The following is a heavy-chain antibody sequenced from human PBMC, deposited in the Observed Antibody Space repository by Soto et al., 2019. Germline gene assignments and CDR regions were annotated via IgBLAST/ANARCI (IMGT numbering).Heavy chain of an antibody. V-gene: IGHV4-59*01. CDR1: GDSISSYY. Sequence: QVQLQESGPGLVKPSETLSLTCTVSGDSISSYYWSWIRQPPGKGLEWIGYIHYTGNTNHNPPLQSRVTISVDTSKNQFSLKLSAVTAADTAVYFCARDRTSVNWYFDLWGRGTLVSVSS. D-gene: IGHD2-2*01. CDR2: IHYTGNT. CDR3: ARDRTSVNWYFDL. J-gene: IGHJ2*01.